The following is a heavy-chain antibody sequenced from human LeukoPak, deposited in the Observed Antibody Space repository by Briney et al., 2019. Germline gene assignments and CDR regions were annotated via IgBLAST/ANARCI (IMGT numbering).Heavy chain of an antibody. D-gene: IGHD4-17*01. J-gene: IGHJ4*02. Sequence: PWGSLRLSCAASGFTFDDYAMHWVRQAPGKGLEWVSGISWNSGSIGYADSVKGRFTISRDNAKNSLYLQMNSLRAEDTALYYCAKGATTVTTSPFDYWGQGTLVTVSS. CDR1: GFTFDDYA. CDR2: ISWNSGSI. V-gene: IGHV3-9*01. CDR3: AKGATTVTTSPFDY.